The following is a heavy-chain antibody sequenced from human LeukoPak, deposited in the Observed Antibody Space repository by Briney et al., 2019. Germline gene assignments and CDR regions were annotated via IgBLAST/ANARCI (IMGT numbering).Heavy chain of an antibody. V-gene: IGHV3-23*01. CDR2: ISGSGGGT. Sequence: GASLRLSCAASGFIFRSYAMSWVRQAPGKGLEWVSAISGSGGGTYYADSVKGRFTISRDNSKNTLYLQMNSLRAEDTAVYYCVRLSRDYYDSSGYYWYRFYFDYWGQGTLVTVSS. J-gene: IGHJ4*02. CDR3: VRLSRDYYDSSGYYWYRFYFDY. CDR1: GFIFRSYA. D-gene: IGHD3-22*01.